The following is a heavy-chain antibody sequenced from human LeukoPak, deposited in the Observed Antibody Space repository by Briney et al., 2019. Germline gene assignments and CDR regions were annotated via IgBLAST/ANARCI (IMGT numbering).Heavy chain of an antibody. Sequence: SETLSLTCTVSGGSISSYYWSWIRQPPGKGLEWIGYIYYSGSTNYNPSLKSRVTISVDTSKNQFSLKLSSVTAADTAVYYCARDPLGGYYYDYWGQGTLVTVSS. CDR1: GGSISSYY. CDR2: IYYSGST. V-gene: IGHV4-59*01. D-gene: IGHD3-22*01. J-gene: IGHJ4*02. CDR3: ARDPLGGYYYDY.